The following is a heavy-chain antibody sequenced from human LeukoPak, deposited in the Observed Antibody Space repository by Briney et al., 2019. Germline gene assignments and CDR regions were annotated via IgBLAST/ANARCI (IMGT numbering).Heavy chain of an antibody. D-gene: IGHD5-18*01. Sequence: PSETLSLTCAVSGASISGSGYYWGWIRQPPGKGLEWIGNIYYSGSTYYNASLQSRVTISIDTSKNQFSLKLASVTAADTAIYYCAKGAGGFSYYNWFDPWGQGTLVTVSS. CDR1: GASISGSGYY. V-gene: IGHV4-39*07. CDR2: IYYSGST. CDR3: AKGAGGFSYYNWFDP. J-gene: IGHJ5*02.